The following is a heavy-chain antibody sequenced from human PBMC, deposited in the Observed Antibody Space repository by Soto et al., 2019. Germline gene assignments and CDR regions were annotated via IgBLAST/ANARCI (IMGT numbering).Heavy chain of an antibody. CDR2: IFYSGST. Sequence: PSETLYLTCTVSGGSVSRGSHYWSWTRQPPGKGLEWIGYIFYSGSTNYNPSLKSRLTISVDTSKDQFSLKLSSVTAADTAVYYWARYTYTYDGGVATDCYWYGMDVWGQGTTVTVSS. V-gene: IGHV4-61*01. J-gene: IGHJ6*02. CDR3: ARYTYTYDGGVATDCYWYGMDV. D-gene: IGHD2-21*02. CDR1: GGSVSRGSHY.